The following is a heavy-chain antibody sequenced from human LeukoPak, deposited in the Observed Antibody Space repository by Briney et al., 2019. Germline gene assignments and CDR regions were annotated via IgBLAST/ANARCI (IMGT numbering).Heavy chain of an antibody. J-gene: IGHJ3*01. CDR1: GFTVRSSY. V-gene: IGHV3-53*01. Sequence: PGGSLRLSCAASGFTVRSSYMSWVRQAPGKGLDWVSVIYSGGSPDYADSVKGRFTISSDNSKNTLYLQMNSLRVEDTAVYYCARDGADNSGYYFGSLWGQGTMVTVSS. CDR3: ARDGADNSGYYFGSL. CDR2: IYSGGSP. D-gene: IGHD3-22*01.